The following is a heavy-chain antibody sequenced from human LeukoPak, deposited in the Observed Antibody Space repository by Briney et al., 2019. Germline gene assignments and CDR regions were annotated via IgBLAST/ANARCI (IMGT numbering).Heavy chain of an antibody. CDR1: GFTFSSYA. CDR2: ISGSGGST. Sequence: GGSLRLSCAASGFTFSSYAMSWVRQAPGKGLEWVSAISGSGGSTYYADSVKGRFTISRDNSKNTLYLQMNSLRAEETAVYYCAKADRRSDLPFYFDYWGQGTLVTVSS. J-gene: IGHJ4*02. V-gene: IGHV3-23*01. CDR3: AKADRRSDLPFYFDY.